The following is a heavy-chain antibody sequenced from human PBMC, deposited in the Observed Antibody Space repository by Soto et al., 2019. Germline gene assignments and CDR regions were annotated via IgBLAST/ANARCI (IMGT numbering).Heavy chain of an antibody. D-gene: IGHD6-13*01. V-gene: IGHV4-39*01. CDR3: ARGHSSTLFNS. J-gene: IGHJ4*02. CDR2: IYYSGIT. Sequence: SETLSLTCTVSGGSISSSNYYWGWIRKPPGKGLEWIGNIYYSGITYYNPSLKNRVTISVDTSKNQFSLKLSSVTAADTAVYYCARGHSSTLFNSWGQGTLVTVP. CDR1: GGSISSSNYY.